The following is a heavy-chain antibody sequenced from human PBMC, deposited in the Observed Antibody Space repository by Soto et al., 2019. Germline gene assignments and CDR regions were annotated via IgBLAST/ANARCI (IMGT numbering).Heavy chain of an antibody. CDR2: ISYDGSNK. D-gene: IGHD3-10*01. J-gene: IGHJ4*02. Sequence: PGGSLRLSCAASGFTFSSYGMHWVRQAPGKGLEWVAVISYDGSNKYYADSVKGRFTISRDNSKNTLYLQMNSLRAEDTAVYYCAKDRVRLLRFGEFDYWGQGTLVTVSS. CDR1: GFTFSSYG. CDR3: AKDRVRLLRFGEFDY. V-gene: IGHV3-30*18.